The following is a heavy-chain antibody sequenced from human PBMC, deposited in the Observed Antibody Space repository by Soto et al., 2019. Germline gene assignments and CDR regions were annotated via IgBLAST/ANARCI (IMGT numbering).Heavy chain of an antibody. CDR1: GGSISSGGYS. V-gene: IGHV4-61*08. CDR3: ARVSDCTNGVCYGGWFDP. J-gene: IGHJ5*02. CDR2: IYYSGST. Sequence: SETLSLTCAVSGGSISSGGYSWSWIRQPPGKGLEWIGYIYYSGSTNYNPSLKSRVTISVDTSRNQFSLKLSSVTAADTAVYYCARVSDCTNGVCYGGWFDPWGQGTLVTVSS. D-gene: IGHD2-8*01.